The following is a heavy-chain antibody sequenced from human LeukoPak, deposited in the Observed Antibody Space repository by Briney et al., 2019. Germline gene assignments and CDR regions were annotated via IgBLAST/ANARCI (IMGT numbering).Heavy chain of an antibody. Sequence: MPSETLSLTCTVSGGSISSYYWSWIRQPPGKGLEWIGYIYYSGSTNYNPSLKSRVTISVDTSKNQFSLKLSSVTAAGTAVYYFERASLGPLHHWGQGPVVSV. D-gene: IGHD5/OR15-5a*01. J-gene: IGHJ1*01. CDR2: IYYSGST. V-gene: IGHV4-59*01. CDR1: GGSISSYY. CDR3: ERASLGPLHH.